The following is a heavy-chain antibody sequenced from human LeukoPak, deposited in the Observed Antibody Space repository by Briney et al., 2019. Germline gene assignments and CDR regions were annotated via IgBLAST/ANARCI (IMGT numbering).Heavy chain of an antibody. Sequence: ASVKVSCKASGYTFTSYGISWVRQAPGQGLEWMGWIGAYNGNTNYAQKLQGRVTMTTDTSTSTAYMELRSLRSDDTAVYYCARDYIPYYYGSGSLVASGAFDIWGQGTMVTVSS. CDR3: ARDYIPYYYGSGSLVASGAFDI. J-gene: IGHJ3*02. CDR1: GYTFTSYG. D-gene: IGHD3-10*01. V-gene: IGHV1-18*01. CDR2: IGAYNGNT.